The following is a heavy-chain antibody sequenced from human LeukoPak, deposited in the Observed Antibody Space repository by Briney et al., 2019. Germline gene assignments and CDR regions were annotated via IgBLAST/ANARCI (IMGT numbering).Heavy chain of an antibody. D-gene: IGHD3-9*01. V-gene: IGHV1-69*11. J-gene: IGHJ3*02. CDR3: AGDYDILTGYYHDAFDI. Sequence: SVKVSCKASGGTFSSYAIIWVRQAPGQGLEWMGRIIPILGTANYAQKFQGRVTITTDESTSTAYMELSSLRSEDTAVYYCAGDYDILTGYYHDAFDIWGQGTMVTVSS. CDR1: GGTFSSYA. CDR2: IIPILGTA.